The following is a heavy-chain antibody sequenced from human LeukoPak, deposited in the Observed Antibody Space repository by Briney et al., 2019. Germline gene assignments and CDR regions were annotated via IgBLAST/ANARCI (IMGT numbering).Heavy chain of an antibody. CDR2: INHSGST. V-gene: IGHV4-34*01. CDR1: GGSFSGYY. CDR3: ARQGDGYNLQPQFDY. D-gene: IGHD5-24*01. Sequence: PSETLSLTCAVYGGSFSGYYWSWIRQPPGKGLEWIGEINHSGSTNYNPSLKSRVTISVDTSKNQFSLKLSSVTAADTAVYYCARQGDGYNLQPQFDYWGQGTLVTVSS. J-gene: IGHJ4*02.